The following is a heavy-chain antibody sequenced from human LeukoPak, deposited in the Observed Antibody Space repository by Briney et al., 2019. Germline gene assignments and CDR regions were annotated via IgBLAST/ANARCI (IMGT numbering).Heavy chain of an antibody. V-gene: IGHV3-23*01. CDR2: INDSGGRT. J-gene: IGHJ1*01. CDR3: AKDGGSYSFQH. Sequence: GGSLRLSCAASGFTFSTYVMSWVRQAPGKGLEWVSGINDSGGRTYYADSVKGRFTISRDNSKNTLYLQMNSLGAEDTAVYYCAKDGGSYSFQHWGQGTLVTVSS. CDR1: GFTFSTYV. D-gene: IGHD3-22*01.